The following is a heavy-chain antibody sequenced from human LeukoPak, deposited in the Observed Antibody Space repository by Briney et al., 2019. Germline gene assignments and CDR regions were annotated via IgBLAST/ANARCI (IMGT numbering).Heavy chain of an antibody. D-gene: IGHD6-13*01. J-gene: IGHJ4*02. Sequence: GGSLRLSCAASGFTFSDYYMSWIRQAPGKGLEWVSYISSSSSYTNYADSVKGRFTISRDNAKKSQYLQMNNLRVEDTAVYYCARDRGEAAIPLYFDYWGQGNLVTVSS. CDR3: ARDRGEAAIPLYFDY. CDR1: GFTFSDYY. CDR2: ISSSSSYT. V-gene: IGHV3-11*05.